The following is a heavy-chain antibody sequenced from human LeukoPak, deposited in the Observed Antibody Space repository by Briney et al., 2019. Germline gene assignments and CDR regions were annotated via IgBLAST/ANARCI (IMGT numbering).Heavy chain of an antibody. V-gene: IGHV3-9*01. Sequence: GGSLRLSCAGSGFIFNNYAMHWVRQPPGKGLEWVSGISWNSGSIDYADSVKGRFTISRDNAKNSLYLQMNSLGVEDTAFYYCAKDNRRHYTSGPNPDSLHWGQGALVTVSS. CDR2: ISWNSGSI. CDR3: AKDNRRHYTSGPNPDSLH. CDR1: GFIFNNYA. D-gene: IGHD6-19*01. J-gene: IGHJ4*02.